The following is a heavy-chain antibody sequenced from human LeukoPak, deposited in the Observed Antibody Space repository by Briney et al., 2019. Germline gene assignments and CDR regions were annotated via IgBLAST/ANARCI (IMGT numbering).Heavy chain of an antibody. V-gene: IGHV1-2*02. CDR2: INPNSGVT. J-gene: IGHJ4*02. CDR1: GYTFTGYY. Sequence: ASVKVSCKASGYTFTGYYMHWVRQAPGQGLEWMGWINPNSGVTNYAQKFQGRVTMTRDTSISTAYMELSRLRSDDTAVYYCARDQYYDILTGSQGYWGQGTLVTVSS. CDR3: ARDQYYDILTGSQGY. D-gene: IGHD3-9*01.